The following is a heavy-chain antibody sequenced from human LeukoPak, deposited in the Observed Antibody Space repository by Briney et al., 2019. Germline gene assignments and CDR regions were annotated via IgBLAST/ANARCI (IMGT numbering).Heavy chain of an antibody. D-gene: IGHD3/OR15-3a*01. J-gene: IGHJ3*02. CDR1: GFTFRSHD. CDR2: ISGSGGST. Sequence: PGGSLRLSRAASGFTFRSHDMSWVRQAPGKGLEWVSGISGSGGSTFYADSVKGRFTNSRDNSKNTLYLQMNGLRVEDTAVYYCVREGPRGLAFDIWGQGTMVTVSS. CDR3: VREGPRGLAFDI. V-gene: IGHV3-23*01.